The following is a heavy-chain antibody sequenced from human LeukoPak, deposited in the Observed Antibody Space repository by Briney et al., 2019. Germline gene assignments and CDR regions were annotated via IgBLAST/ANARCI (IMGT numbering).Heavy chain of an antibody. Sequence: GGSLRLSCAASGFTFSSYDMNWLRQAPGKGLEWVSYISTSGSTIYYADSVKGRFTISRDNAKNSLYLQMNSLRAEDTALYYCARQGRPLAEDFDYWGQGTLVTVSS. CDR1: GFTFSSYD. CDR2: ISTSGSTI. V-gene: IGHV3-48*03. J-gene: IGHJ4*02. CDR3: ARQGRPLAEDFDY. D-gene: IGHD6-19*01.